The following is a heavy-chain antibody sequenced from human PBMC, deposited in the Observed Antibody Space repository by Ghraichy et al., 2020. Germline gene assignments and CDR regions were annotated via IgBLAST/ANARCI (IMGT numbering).Heavy chain of an antibody. J-gene: IGHJ4*02. D-gene: IGHD6-13*01. V-gene: IGHV4-59*01. CDR3: ARYRSRGFDF. CDR1: GGSISSYY. CDR2: ISYSGNT. Sequence: SETLSLTCTVSGGSISSYYWSWIRQPPGKGLEWIGYISYSGNTNYNPSLRSRVIMSLDTSKNQVSLNLTSVTAADTAVYYCARYRSRGFDFWGQGTLVTVSS.